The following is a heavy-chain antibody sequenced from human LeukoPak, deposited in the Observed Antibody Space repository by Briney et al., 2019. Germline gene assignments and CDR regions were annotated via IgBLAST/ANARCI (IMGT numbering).Heavy chain of an antibody. Sequence: ASVKVSCKASGGTFSSYAISWVRQAPGQGLEWMGRVIPILGIANYAQKFQGRVTITADKSTSTAYMELSSLRSEDTAVYYCARDDESYDYWGQGTLVTVSS. CDR2: VIPILGIA. V-gene: IGHV1-69*04. J-gene: IGHJ4*02. CDR1: GGTFSSYA. D-gene: IGHD1-26*01. CDR3: ARDDESYDY.